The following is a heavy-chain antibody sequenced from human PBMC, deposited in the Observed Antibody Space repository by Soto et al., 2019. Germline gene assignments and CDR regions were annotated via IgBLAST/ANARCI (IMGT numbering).Heavy chain of an antibody. CDR3: AKSPGMYYYDSSGYYHYDY. J-gene: IGHJ4*02. CDR1: GFTFSSYA. Sequence: GGSLRLSCAASGFTFSSYAMSWVRQAPGKGLEWVSAISGSGVSTYYADSVKGRFTISRDNSKNTLYPQMNSLRAEDTAVYYCAKSPGMYYYDSSGYYHYDYWGQGTLVTVSS. D-gene: IGHD3-22*01. CDR2: ISGSGVST. V-gene: IGHV3-23*01.